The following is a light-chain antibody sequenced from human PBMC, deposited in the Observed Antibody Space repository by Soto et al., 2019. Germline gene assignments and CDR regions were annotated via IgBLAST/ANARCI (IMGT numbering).Light chain of an antibody. CDR2: GNN. CDR1: RSNSGVGYD. V-gene: IGLV1-40*01. Sequence: QSVLAQPPSVSGAPGQTVTISCTGSRSNSGVGYDVHWYQQLPGTAPKLLIYGNNNRPSGVPVRFSGSKSGTSASLAITGLQPEDEADYYCQSYDNSLSGFYVFGTVTKLTVL. J-gene: IGLJ1*01. CDR3: QSYDNSLSGFYV.